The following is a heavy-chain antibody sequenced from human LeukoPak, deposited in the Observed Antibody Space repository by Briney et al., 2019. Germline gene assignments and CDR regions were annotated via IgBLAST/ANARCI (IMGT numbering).Heavy chain of an antibody. J-gene: IGHJ4*02. CDR2: ISDGGGGT. V-gene: IGHV3-23*01. CDR3: AKGRLERRQGFDY. D-gene: IGHD1-1*01. Sequence: GGPLRLSCAASGFTFSNYAMSWVRQAPGKGLEWVSTISDGGGGTYYADSVKGRFTISRDNYKNTLHVQMNSLRVEDTAVYYCAKGRLERRQGFDYWGQGTLVTVSS. CDR1: GFTFSNYA.